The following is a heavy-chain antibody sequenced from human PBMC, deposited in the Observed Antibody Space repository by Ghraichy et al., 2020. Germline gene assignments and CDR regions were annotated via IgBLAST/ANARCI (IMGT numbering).Heavy chain of an antibody. V-gene: IGHV3-15*01. CDR2: IKSKSDGGTT. Sequence: GGSLRLSCAASGFTFSDAWMSWVRQAPGKGLEWVGRIKSKSDGGTTDYAATVKARFTILRDDSKKTLYLQMHSLKTEDTAGYYCTTPAPGHYYYYGMGVWGQATTVTVSS. CDR3: TTPAPGHYYYYGMGV. CDR1: GFTFSDAW. D-gene: IGHD3-10*01. J-gene: IGHJ6*01.